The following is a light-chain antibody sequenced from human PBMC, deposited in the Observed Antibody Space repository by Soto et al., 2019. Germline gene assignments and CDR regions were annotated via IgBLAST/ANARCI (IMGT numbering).Light chain of an antibody. V-gene: IGLV2-14*01. Sequence: QSVLTQPASVSGSPGQSITISCTGTSSDVGGYNYVSWYQQHPGKAPKLMIYEVSNRPSGVSNRFSGSKSDNTASLTISGLQAEDEADYYCNSYTSSSTRVFGGGTKLTVL. J-gene: IGLJ3*02. CDR2: EVS. CDR1: SSDVGGYNY. CDR3: NSYTSSSTRV.